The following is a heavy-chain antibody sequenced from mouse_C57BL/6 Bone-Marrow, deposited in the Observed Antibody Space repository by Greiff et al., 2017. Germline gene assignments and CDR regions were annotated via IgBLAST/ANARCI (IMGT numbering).Heavy chain of an antibody. D-gene: IGHD2-2*01. CDR1: GFTFSSYG. CDR3: AKHKKRSPYGYDECPYAMDY. V-gene: IGHV5-6*01. J-gene: IGHJ4*01. CDR2: ISSGGSYT. Sequence: EVQLVESGGDLVKPGGSLKLSCAASGFTFSSYGMSWVRQTPDKRLEWVATISSGGSYTYYPDSVKGRFTISSDNAKNTLYLKMSSLKCEDTAMYYCAKHKKRSPYGYDECPYAMDYWGQGTSVTVSS.